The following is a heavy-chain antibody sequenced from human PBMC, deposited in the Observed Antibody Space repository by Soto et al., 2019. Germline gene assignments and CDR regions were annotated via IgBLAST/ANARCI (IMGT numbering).Heavy chain of an antibody. V-gene: IGHV4-59*01. CDR2: IYYSGST. CDR3: AGSKGYCSGGSCYIPRYFDY. J-gene: IGHJ4*02. Sequence: SETLSLTCTVSGGSISSYYWSWIRQPPGKGLEWIGYIYYSGSTNYNPSLKSRVTISVDTSKNQFSLKLSSVTAADTAVYYCAGSKGYCSGGSCYIPRYFDYWGQGTLVTVSS. CDR1: GGSISSYY. D-gene: IGHD2-15*01.